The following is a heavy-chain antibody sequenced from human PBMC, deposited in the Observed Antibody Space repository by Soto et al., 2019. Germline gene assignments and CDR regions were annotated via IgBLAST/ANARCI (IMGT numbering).Heavy chain of an antibody. CDR1: GFTFSSYA. V-gene: IGHV3-23*01. J-gene: IGHJ4*02. Sequence: PGGSLRLSCAASGFTFSSYAMSWVRQAPGKGLEWVSAISGSGGSTYYADSVKGRFTISRDNSKNTLYLQMNSLRAEDTAVYYCAKEPGYSYGYDPVDYYFDYWGQGTLVTVSS. CDR3: AKEPGYSYGYDPVDYYFDY. CDR2: ISGSGGST. D-gene: IGHD5-18*01.